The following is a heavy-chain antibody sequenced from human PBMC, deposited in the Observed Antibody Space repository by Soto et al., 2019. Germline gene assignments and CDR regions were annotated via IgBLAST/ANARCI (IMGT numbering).Heavy chain of an antibody. D-gene: IGHD2-2*01. CDR2: ISASGIST. V-gene: IGHV3-23*01. CDR3: AKAGGICCSSATCKRYDY. Sequence: GGSLRLSCAASGFTFSSYAMTWVRQAPGKGLEWVSSISASGISTYYADSAKGRFTISRDNSKNTLSLQMNSMRAEDTAVYYCAKAGGICCSSATCKRYDYGGQGTLVTVSS. J-gene: IGHJ4*02. CDR1: GFTFSSYA.